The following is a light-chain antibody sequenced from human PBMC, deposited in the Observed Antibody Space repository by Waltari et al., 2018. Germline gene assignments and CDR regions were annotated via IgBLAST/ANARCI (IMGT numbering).Light chain of an antibody. CDR3: SSYAGSSKGV. Sequence: QSALTQPASVSGSPGQSIPISCPGTIIAVGNYNRVSVYQQHPGKAPKLMIYAVSKRPSGVSDRFSGSKSGDMASLTISGLQPEDEAEYFCSSYAGSSKGVFGGGTKVTVL. CDR1: IIAVGNYNR. V-gene: IGLV2-23*02. J-gene: IGLJ2*01. CDR2: AVS.